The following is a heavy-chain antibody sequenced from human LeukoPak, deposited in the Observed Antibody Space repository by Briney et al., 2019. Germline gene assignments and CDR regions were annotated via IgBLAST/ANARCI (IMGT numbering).Heavy chain of an antibody. CDR1: GFTFSSYW. CDR2: INTDGSWT. D-gene: IGHD1-14*01. V-gene: IGHV3-74*01. CDR3: ARDLGNRGGY. J-gene: IGHJ4*02. Sequence: GGSLRLSCTASGFTFSSYWMHWVRQTPGKGPVWISHINTDGSWTVYADSVKGRFTISRDNAKDTLYLQMNSLRAEDTAVYYCARDLGNRGGYWGQGTLVTVSS.